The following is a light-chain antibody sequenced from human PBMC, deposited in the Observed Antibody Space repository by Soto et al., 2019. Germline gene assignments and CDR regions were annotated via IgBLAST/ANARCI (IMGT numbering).Light chain of an antibody. J-gene: IGKJ1*01. CDR2: GTS. CDR1: QSVSSSY. CDR3: QHRSNWPRT. V-gene: IGKV3D-20*02. Sequence: VLLTQSPGTLSFSPGQRATLSCRSSQSVSSSYLAWYQQKPGQAPRLLIYGTSSRATGIPDRFSGSGSGTDFTLTISSLEPEDFAVYYCQHRSNWPRTFGQGTKVDIK.